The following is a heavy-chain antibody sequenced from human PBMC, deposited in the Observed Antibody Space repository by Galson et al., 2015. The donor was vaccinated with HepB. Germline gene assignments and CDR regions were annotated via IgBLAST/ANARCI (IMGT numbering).Heavy chain of an antibody. D-gene: IGHD3-10*01. V-gene: IGHV3-9*01. CDR2: ISWNSGSI. J-gene: IGHJ3*02. Sequence: SLRLSCAASGFTFDDYAMHWVRQAPGKGLEWVSGISWNSGSIGYADSVKGRFTISRDNAKNSLYLQMNSLRAEDTALYYCAKDYGSGSYAFDIWGQGTMVTVSS. CDR3: AKDYGSGSYAFDI. CDR1: GFTFDDYA.